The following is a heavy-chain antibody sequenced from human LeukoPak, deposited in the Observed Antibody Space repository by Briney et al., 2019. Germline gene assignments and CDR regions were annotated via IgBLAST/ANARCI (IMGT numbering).Heavy chain of an antibody. CDR2: INHSGST. V-gene: IGHV4-34*01. CDR1: GFTFSSYA. D-gene: IGHD1-1*01. Sequence: GSLRLSCAASGFTFSSYAMSWIRQPPGKGLEWIGEINHSGSTNYNPSLKSRVTISVDTSKNQFSLKLSSVTAADTAVYYCAGGDLTGPYGMDVWGQGTTVTVSS. J-gene: IGHJ6*02. CDR3: AGGDLTGPYGMDV.